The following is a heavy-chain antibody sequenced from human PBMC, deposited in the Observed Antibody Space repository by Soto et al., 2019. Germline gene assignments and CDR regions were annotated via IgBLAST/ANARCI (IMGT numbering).Heavy chain of an antibody. D-gene: IGHD5-12*01. J-gene: IGHJ6*03. Sequence: SETLSLTCTVSGGSISSGSYYWGWIRQPPGKGLEWIGSIYYSGSTYYNPSLKSRVTISVDTSKNQFSLKLSSVTAADTAVYYCARQPIYSGYDLNYYYYMDVWGKGTTVTVSS. CDR3: ARQPIYSGYDLNYYYYMDV. CDR2: IYYSGST. CDR1: GGSISSGSYY. V-gene: IGHV4-39*01.